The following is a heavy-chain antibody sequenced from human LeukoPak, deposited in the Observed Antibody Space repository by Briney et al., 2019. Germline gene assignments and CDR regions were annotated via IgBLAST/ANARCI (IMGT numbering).Heavy chain of an antibody. V-gene: IGHV3-23*01. CDR2: ISGSGGST. CDR1: GFTFSSYA. CDR3: ATDIDLFWSGQDYYYMDV. Sequence: PGGSLRLSCAASGFTFSSYAMSWVRQAPGKGLEWVSAISGSGGSTYYADSVKGRFTISRDNSKNTLYLQMNSLRAEDTAVYYCATDIDLFWSGQDYYYMDVWGKGTTVTVSS. J-gene: IGHJ6*03. D-gene: IGHD3-3*01.